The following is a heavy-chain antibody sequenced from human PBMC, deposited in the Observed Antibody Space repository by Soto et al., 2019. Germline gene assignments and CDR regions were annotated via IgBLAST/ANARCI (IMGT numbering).Heavy chain of an antibody. J-gene: IGHJ3*02. CDR2: IFSSGST. CDR1: GDSISGYY. D-gene: IGHD2-15*01. V-gene: IGHV4-59*08. CDR3: ARHMGKKDIVPYDAFDI. Sequence: QVQLQESGPGLVKPSETLFLTCTVSGDSISGYYWSWIRQPPGKVLEWIGYIFSSGSTTYARSLQSRLTMSLVTSRNLLSLNLYSVTAADTAVYYCARHMGKKDIVPYDAFDIWGQGTMVTVSS.